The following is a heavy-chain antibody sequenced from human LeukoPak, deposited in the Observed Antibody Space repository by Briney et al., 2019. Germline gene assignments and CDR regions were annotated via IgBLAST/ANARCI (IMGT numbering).Heavy chain of an antibody. V-gene: IGHV3-43*01. CDR1: GFTFDDYT. CDR3: AKDMWVGATSDAFDI. J-gene: IGHJ3*02. CDR2: ISWDGGST. Sequence: GGSLRLSCAASGFTFDDYTMHWVRQAPGKGLEWVSLISWDGGSTYYADSVKGRFTISRDSSKNSPYLQMNSLRTEDTALYYCAKDMWVGATSDAFDIWGQGTMVTVSS. D-gene: IGHD1-26*01.